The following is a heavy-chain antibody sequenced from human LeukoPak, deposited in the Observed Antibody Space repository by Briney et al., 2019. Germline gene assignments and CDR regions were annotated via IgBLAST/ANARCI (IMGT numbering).Heavy chain of an antibody. CDR3: AKVRYSSSWYAGYYFDY. CDR2: ISGSGGST. J-gene: IGHJ4*02. CDR1: GFTFSSYA. Sequence: GGSLRLSCAASGFTFSSYAMSWVRQAPGKGLEWVSAISGSGGSTYYADSVKGRFTISRDNSKNTLYLQMNSLRAEDTAVYYCAKVRYSSSWYAGYYFDYWGQGALVTVSS. D-gene: IGHD6-13*01. V-gene: IGHV3-23*01.